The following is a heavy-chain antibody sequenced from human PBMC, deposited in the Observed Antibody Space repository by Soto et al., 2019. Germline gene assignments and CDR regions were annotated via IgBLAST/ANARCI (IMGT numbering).Heavy chain of an antibody. CDR1: RYIFTAYF. CDR2: INPNNGAT. D-gene: IGHD1-1*01. J-gene: IGHJ5*02. V-gene: IGHV1-2*02. Sequence: QVQLVQSGAEVKKPGASVKVSCKAPRYIFTAYFMHWVRQAPGQGLEWMGWINPNNGATHYRLRFQVRVTMPRDTSIRTAYVEVSSLRSGDTADYYCAPHDPVARFDPWGQGTLVIVSS. CDR3: APHDPVARFDP.